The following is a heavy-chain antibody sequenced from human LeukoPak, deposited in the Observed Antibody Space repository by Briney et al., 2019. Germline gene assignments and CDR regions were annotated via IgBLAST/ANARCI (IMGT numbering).Heavy chain of an antibody. J-gene: IGHJ1*01. CDR1: GFTFSSHG. Sequence: PGGSLRLSCAASGFTFSSHGIDWVRQAPGKGLEWVAFIRYDGSNKYYADSVKGRFTISRDNSKNTLYLQMNSLRAEDTAVYYCAKDSGSYGSEYFQHWGQGTLVTVSS. CDR3: AKDSGSYGSEYFQH. V-gene: IGHV3-30*02. D-gene: IGHD1-26*01. CDR2: IRYDGSNK.